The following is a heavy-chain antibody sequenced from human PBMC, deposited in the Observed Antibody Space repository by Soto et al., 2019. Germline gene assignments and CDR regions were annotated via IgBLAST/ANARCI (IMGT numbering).Heavy chain of an antibody. CDR2: TYHSGST. CDR3: ARVPDG. V-gene: IGHV4-30-2*01. Sequence: QLQLQESGSGLVKPSQTLSLTCAVSGGSISSGGYSWSWIRQPPGKGLEWIGYTYHSGSTYYNPSSNSXXTTSVDRSKNEFSLRLSSVTGADTAVYSCARVPDGWGQGTLVAVSS. J-gene: IGHJ4*02. D-gene: IGHD2-2*01. CDR1: GGSISSGGYS.